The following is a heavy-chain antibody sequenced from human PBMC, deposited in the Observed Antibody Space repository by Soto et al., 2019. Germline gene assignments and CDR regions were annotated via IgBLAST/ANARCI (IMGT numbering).Heavy chain of an antibody. CDR1: GGYISTGNYC. CDR2: IYYSGTN. J-gene: IGHJ4*02. CDR3: VSRQQQVALVEY. Sequence: SETLSLTCNVSGGYISTGNYCWSWIRQSPGKGRVWVVHIYYSGTNYYNPSIKSRITISVDATKNQFSLNMSSVTAADTANYYSVSRQQQVALVEYWGRETLVTVSS. D-gene: IGHD2-8*02. V-gene: IGHV4-30-4*01.